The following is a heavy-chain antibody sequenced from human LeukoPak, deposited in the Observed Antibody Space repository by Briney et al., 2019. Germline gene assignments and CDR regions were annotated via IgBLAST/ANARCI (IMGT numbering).Heavy chain of an antibody. D-gene: IGHD1-1*01. CDR1: GFTFSTYS. CDR3: ARDNDGRSPIYGMDV. CDR2: ISSSSSFI. V-gene: IGHV3-21*01. Sequence: KPGGSLRLSCAASGFTFSTYSINWVRQAPGKGLEWVSSISSSSSFIYYADSVKGRFTISRDNAKKSLYLQMNTLRAEDTAVYYCARDNDGRSPIYGMDVWGQGTTVTVSS. J-gene: IGHJ6*02.